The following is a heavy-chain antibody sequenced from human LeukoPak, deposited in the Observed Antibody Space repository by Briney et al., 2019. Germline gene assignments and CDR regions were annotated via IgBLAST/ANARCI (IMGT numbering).Heavy chain of an antibody. CDR2: ISSNGGST. J-gene: IGHJ4*02. V-gene: IGHV3-64D*06. CDR3: VKTSRGYNWNDSPYYFDY. Sequence: PGGSLRLSCSASGFTFSSYAMHWVRQAPGKGLEYVSAISSNGGSTYYADSVKGRFTISRDNSKNTLYLQMSSLRAEDTAVYCCVKTSRGYNWNDSPYYFDYWGQGTLVTVSS. D-gene: IGHD1-20*01. CDR1: GFTFSSYA.